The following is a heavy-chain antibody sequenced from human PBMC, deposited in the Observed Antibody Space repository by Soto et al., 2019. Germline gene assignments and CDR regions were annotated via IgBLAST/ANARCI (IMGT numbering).Heavy chain of an antibody. CDR1: GFDFSNSW. CDR3: ARVKSYALAV. V-gene: IGHV3-74*03. Sequence: GGSLRLSCAASGFDFSNSWMHWVRQVPGKGLVWVSHINSDGSSTTYADSVKGRFTISRDNARTTVYLQLDSLRVEDTAVYYCARVKSYALAVWGQGTTVTVSS. CDR2: INSDGSST. D-gene: IGHD4-17*01. J-gene: IGHJ6*02.